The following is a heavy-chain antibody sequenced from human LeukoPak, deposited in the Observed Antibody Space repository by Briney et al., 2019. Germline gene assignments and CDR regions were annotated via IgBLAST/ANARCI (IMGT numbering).Heavy chain of an antibody. Sequence: ASVKVSCKASGYTFTSDDINWVRQATGQGLEWMGWMNPNSGNTGYAQKFQGRVTMTRNTSISTAYMELSSLRSEDTAVYYCARFYCSGTSCGMDVWGQGTTVTVSS. CDR1: GYTFTSDD. V-gene: IGHV1-8*01. J-gene: IGHJ6*02. CDR2: MNPNSGNT. CDR3: ARFYCSGTSCGMDV. D-gene: IGHD2-2*01.